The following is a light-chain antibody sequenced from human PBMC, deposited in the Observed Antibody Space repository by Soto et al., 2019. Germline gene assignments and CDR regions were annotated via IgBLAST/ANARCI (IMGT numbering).Light chain of an antibody. CDR1: HRVLPPPNNHNY. Sequence: LMSQSPNCLAASPGETASIYCESSHRVLPPPNNHNYLAWYQQRPGQPHKLIISWASERDYGVPERFSGSGSGTDFTLTISSVQAEDVAVYYCQQFCNTPTYTFGRGTQVDIK. V-gene: IGKV4-1*01. CDR3: QQFCNTPTYT. J-gene: IGKJ3*01. CDR2: WAS.